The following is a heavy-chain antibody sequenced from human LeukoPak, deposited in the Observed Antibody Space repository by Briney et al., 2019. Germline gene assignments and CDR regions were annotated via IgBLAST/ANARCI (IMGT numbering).Heavy chain of an antibody. CDR3: ARAPGYRGFLDY. V-gene: IGHV3-72*01. Sequence: PGGSLRLSCAASGFTFSDHYMDWVRQAPGKGLEWVGRTRNKANSYTTEYAASVKGRFTISRDNAKNSLYLQMNSLRAEDTAVYYCARAPGYRGFLDYWGQGTLVTVSS. CDR2: TRNKANSYTT. CDR1: GFTFSDHY. J-gene: IGHJ4*02. D-gene: IGHD6-13*01.